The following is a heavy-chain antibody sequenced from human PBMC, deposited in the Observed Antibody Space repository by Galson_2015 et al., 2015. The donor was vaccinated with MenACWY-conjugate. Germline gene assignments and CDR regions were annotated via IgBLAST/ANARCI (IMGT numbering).Heavy chain of an antibody. V-gene: IGHV1-69*04. CDR1: GGTFSSYA. J-gene: IGHJ4*02. CDR2: IIPILGIA. CDR3: ARDRMYYYDSSGYSAVDY. D-gene: IGHD3-22*01. Sequence: SVKVSCKASGGTFSSYAISWVRQAPGQGLEWMGRIIPILGIANYAQKFQGRVTITADKSTSTAYMELSSLRSEDTAVHYCARDRMYYYDSSGYSAVDYWGQGTLVTVSS.